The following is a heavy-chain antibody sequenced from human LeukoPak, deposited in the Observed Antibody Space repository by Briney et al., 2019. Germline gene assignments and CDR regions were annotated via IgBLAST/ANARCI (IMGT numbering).Heavy chain of an antibody. CDR2: ISGSGGST. V-gene: IGHV3-23*01. D-gene: IGHD3-10*01. Sequence: GGSLRLSCAASGFTFSSYGMSWVRQAPGKGLEWVSSISGSGGSTYYADSVRGRFTISRDNSKNTLYLQMNSLRAEDTAVYYCAKDIGSYYDYWGQGILVTVSS. CDR1: GFTFSSYG. J-gene: IGHJ4*02. CDR3: AKDIGSYYDY.